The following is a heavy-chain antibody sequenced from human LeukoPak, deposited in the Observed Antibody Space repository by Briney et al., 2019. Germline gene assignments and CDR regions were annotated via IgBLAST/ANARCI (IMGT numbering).Heavy chain of an antibody. J-gene: IGHJ4*02. CDR3: ARDKHYYDSSNYV. D-gene: IGHD3-22*01. CDR1: GLGFSVYW. Sequence: PGGSLRLSCAASGLGFSVYWMHWVRQAPGKGLLWVAHINEDGTSASHADSVKGRFTISRDNAKNSLYLQMNSLRAEDTALYYCARDKHYYDSSNYVWGQGTPVTVSS. V-gene: IGHV3-74*01. CDR2: INEDGTSA.